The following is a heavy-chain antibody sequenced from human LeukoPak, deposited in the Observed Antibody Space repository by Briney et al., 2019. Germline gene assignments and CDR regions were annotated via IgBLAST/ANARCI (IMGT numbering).Heavy chain of an antibody. Sequence: GASVKVSCKASGGTFSNYAISWVRQAPGQGLEWMGGIIPIFGTANYAQKFQGRVTITADESTSTAYMELSSLRSEDTAVYYCARTPYSSGWNYFDYWGQGTLVTVSS. CDR1: GGTFSNYA. J-gene: IGHJ4*02. CDR2: IIPIFGTA. CDR3: ARTPYSSGWNYFDY. V-gene: IGHV1-69*13. D-gene: IGHD6-19*01.